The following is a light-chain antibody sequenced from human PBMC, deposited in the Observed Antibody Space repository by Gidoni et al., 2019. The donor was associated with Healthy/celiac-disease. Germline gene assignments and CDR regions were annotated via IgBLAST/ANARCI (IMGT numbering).Light chain of an antibody. CDR1: QSISSY. Sequence: DIQMTQSPSSLSASVGDRVTITCRASQSISSYLNWYQQKPGKAPKLLIYAASSLQSGGPSRLIGSGSGTDYTPTISSLQHEDFATYYCQQSYSTLWTFGQGTKVEIK. CDR2: AAS. CDR3: QQSYSTLWT. J-gene: IGKJ1*01. V-gene: IGKV1-39*01.